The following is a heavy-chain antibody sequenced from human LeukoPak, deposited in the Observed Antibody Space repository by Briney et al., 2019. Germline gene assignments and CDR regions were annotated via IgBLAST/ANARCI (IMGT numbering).Heavy chain of an antibody. V-gene: IGHV1-8*02. CDR3: ARLSIAAAGDAEYFQH. J-gene: IGHJ1*01. CDR2: MNPNSGNT. Sequence: ASVKVSCKASGYTFTSYGISWVRQAPGQGLEWMGWMNPNSGNTGYAQKLQGRVTMTRNTSISTAYMELSSLRSEDTAVYYCARLSIAAAGDAEYFQHWGQGTLVTVSS. D-gene: IGHD6-13*01. CDR1: GYTFTSYG.